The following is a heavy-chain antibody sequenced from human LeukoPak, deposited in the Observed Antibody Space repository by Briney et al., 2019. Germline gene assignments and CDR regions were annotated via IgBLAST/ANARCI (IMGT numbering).Heavy chain of an antibody. D-gene: IGHD3-10*02. CDR1: GFTFSSRDW. CDR2: ISSSGRTI. Sequence: GGSLRLSCVASGFTFSSRDWMTWVRQAPGKGPEWVSYISSSGRTIYYADSVKGRFTISRDNAKNSLYLQMNSLRAEDTAVYYCAELGITMIGGVWGKGTTVTISS. CDR3: AELGITMIGGV. V-gene: IGHV3-48*03. J-gene: IGHJ6*04.